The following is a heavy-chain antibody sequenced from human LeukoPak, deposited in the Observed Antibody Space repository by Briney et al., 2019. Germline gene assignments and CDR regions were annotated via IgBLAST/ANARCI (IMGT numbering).Heavy chain of an antibody. CDR2: ISSSSSYI. Sequence: GGSLRLSCAASGFTFSSYSMNWVRQAPGKGLEWVSSISSSSSYIYYADSVKGRFTISRDNAKNSLYLQMNSLRADDTAVYYCAELGITMIGGVWGKGTTVTISS. D-gene: IGHD3-10*02. CDR1: GFTFSSYS. J-gene: IGHJ6*04. V-gene: IGHV3-21*01. CDR3: AELGITMIGGV.